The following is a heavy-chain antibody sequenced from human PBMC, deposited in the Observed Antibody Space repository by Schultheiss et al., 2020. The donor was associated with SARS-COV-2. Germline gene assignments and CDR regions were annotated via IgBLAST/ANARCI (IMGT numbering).Heavy chain of an antibody. Sequence: ASVKVSCKASGYTFTGYYMHWVRQAPGQGLEWMGWINPNSGGTNYAQKFQGRVTMTRNTSISTAYMELSSLRSEDTAVYYCAMVGLSTYGMDVWGQGTTVTVSS. D-gene: IGHD3-10*01. CDR3: AMVGLSTYGMDV. V-gene: IGHV1-2*02. J-gene: IGHJ6*02. CDR1: GYTFTGYY. CDR2: INPNSGGT.